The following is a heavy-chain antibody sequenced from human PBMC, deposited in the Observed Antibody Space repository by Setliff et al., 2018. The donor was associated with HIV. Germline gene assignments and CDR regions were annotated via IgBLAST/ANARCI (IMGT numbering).Heavy chain of an antibody. CDR2: VFHSGST. CDR1: GYSISSGYY. J-gene: IGHJ1*01. V-gene: IGHV4-38-2*02. D-gene: IGHD5-18*01. Sequence: PSETLSLTCAVSGYSISSGYYWGWIRQPPGKGLEWIGSVFHSGSTYYNPSLKSRVTMSVDTSKNQFSLKLSSVTAADTAVYYCARDAERGYSYDTRGVAEYFHRWGQGTQVTVSS. CDR3: ARDAERGYSYDTRGVAEYFHR.